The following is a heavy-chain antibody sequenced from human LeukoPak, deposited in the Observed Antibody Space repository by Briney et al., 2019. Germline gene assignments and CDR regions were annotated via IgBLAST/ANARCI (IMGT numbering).Heavy chain of an antibody. J-gene: IGHJ6*03. D-gene: IGHD4-17*01. CDR3: ARGDYGDTRRYYYYMDV. V-gene: IGHV1-46*01. CDR1: GCTFTSYY. CDR2: INPSGGST. Sequence: GASVKVSCKASGCTFTSYYMHWVRQAPGQGLEWMGIINPSGGSTSYAQKFQGRVTMTRDTSTSTVYMELSSLRSEDTAVYYCARGDYGDTRRYYYYMDVWGKGTTVTVSS.